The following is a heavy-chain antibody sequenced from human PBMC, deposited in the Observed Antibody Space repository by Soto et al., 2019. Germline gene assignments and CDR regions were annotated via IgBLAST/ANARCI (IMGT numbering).Heavy chain of an antibody. CDR2: INPNSGGT. J-gene: IGHJ3*02. CDR1: GYTFTGYY. CDR3: ARGPVEMATICAFDI. Sequence: ASVKVSCKASGYTFTGYYMHWVRQAPGQGLEWMGWINPNSGGTNYAQKFQGRVTMTRDTSTSTAYMELSRLRSDDTAVYYCARGPVEMATICAFDIWGQGTMVTVSS. D-gene: IGHD5-12*01. V-gene: IGHV1-2*02.